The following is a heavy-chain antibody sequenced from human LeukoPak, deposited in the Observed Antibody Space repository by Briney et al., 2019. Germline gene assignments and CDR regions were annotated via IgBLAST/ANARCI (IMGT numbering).Heavy chain of an antibody. Sequence: PGGSLRLSCTASGFTFSSYTMSWVRQAPGKGLKWVSTITTGGPNTYYADSVKGRFTVSRDDSKNTLYLQMNSLRAEDTAVYYCAKGIAVAGTYAFDIWGRGTMVTVSS. CDR2: ITTGGPNT. CDR1: GFTFSSYT. V-gene: IGHV3-23*01. J-gene: IGHJ3*02. CDR3: AKGIAVAGTYAFDI. D-gene: IGHD6-19*01.